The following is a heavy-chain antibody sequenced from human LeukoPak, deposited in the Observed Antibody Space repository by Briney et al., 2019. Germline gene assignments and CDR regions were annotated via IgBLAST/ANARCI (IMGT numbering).Heavy chain of an antibody. V-gene: IGHV3-48*03. D-gene: IGHD6-13*01. Sequence: GGSLRLSCAASGFTFSSYEMNWVRQAPGKGLEWVSYISSSGSTIYYADSVKGRFTISRDNAKNSLYLQMNSLRAEDTAVYYCARGAAAAGIFGYWGQGTLVTVSS. CDR3: ARGAAAAGIFGY. CDR2: ISSSGSTI. J-gene: IGHJ4*02. CDR1: GFTFSSYE.